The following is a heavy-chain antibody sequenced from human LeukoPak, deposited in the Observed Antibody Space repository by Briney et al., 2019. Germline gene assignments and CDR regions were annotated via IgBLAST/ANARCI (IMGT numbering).Heavy chain of an antibody. J-gene: IGHJ4*02. CDR3: ARCGYSFGKLASDY. CDR2: ISASGGTT. Sequence: GGSLRLSCAASGFIFSSYTMNWVRQAPGKGLEWISYISASGGTTYYADSVKGRFTISRDNAENSLFLQMNSPTVEDTAVYYCARCGYSFGKLASDYWGQGTLVTVSS. CDR1: GFIFSSYT. D-gene: IGHD5-18*01. V-gene: IGHV3-48*04.